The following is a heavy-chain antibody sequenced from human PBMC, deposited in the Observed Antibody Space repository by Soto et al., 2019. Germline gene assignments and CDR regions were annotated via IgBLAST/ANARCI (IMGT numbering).Heavy chain of an antibody. CDR1: GFTFSSYA. J-gene: IGHJ4*02. CDR3: VKLRGVSGSYFDY. D-gene: IGHD6-19*01. CDR2: ITGSGGNT. Sequence: EVQVLDSGGGLVQPGGSLRLSCAASGFTFSSYAMSWVRQAPGKGLEWVSSITGSGGNTHYADSVKGRFTISRDNSKNTFYLQMSSLRADDTAVYYCVKLRGVSGSYFDYWGQGTVVTVSS. V-gene: IGHV3-23*01.